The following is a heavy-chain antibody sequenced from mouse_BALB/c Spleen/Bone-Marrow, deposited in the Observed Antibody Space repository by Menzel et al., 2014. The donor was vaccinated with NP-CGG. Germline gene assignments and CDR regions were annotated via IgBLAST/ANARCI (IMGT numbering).Heavy chain of an antibody. Sequence: EVQLQQSGPDLVKPGASVKISCKASGYSFTGYYMNWVKQSLGKTLEWIGRFIPNNGVTSCNQKFKVKAILTVDKSSSTAYMELRSLTSEDSAVYYCARDYGSVGWYFDVWGAGTTVTVSS. CDR3: ARDYGSVGWYFDV. J-gene: IGHJ1*01. V-gene: IGHV1-26*01. CDR2: FIPNNGVT. CDR1: GYSFTGYY. D-gene: IGHD1-2*01.